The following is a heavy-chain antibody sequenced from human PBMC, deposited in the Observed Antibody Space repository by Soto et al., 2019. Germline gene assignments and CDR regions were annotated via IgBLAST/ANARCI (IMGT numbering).Heavy chain of an antibody. J-gene: IGHJ5*02. CDR3: ARKDKSGYFNWFDP. D-gene: IGHD3-22*01. Sequence: XASLRISLRTPGYRFTSYWIALVRQMPGKGLEWMGIIFPSDSDTRYSPSFQGQVTISADRSTSTVFLQWASLKASDTAVYFCARKDKSGYFNWFDPWGQGTLVTVSS. CDR1: GYRFTSYW. CDR2: IFPSDSDT. V-gene: IGHV5-51*01.